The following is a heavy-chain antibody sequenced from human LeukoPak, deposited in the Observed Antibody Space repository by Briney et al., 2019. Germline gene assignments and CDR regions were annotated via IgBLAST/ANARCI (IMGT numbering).Heavy chain of an antibody. Sequence: GGSLRLSCAASGFTFTSYGFHWVRQAPGKGLEWVAVIWYDGSNQYYADSVEGRFTISRDQSKNTLYLQMNSLRAEDTAVYYCARDLGATNYYFDYWGQGTLVTVSS. J-gene: IGHJ4*02. D-gene: IGHD5-24*01. V-gene: IGHV3-33*01. CDR3: ARDLGATNYYFDY. CDR2: IWYDGSNQ. CDR1: GFTFTSYG.